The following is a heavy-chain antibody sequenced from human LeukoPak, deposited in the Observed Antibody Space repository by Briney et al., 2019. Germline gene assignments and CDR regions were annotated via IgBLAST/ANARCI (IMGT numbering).Heavy chain of an antibody. D-gene: IGHD3-22*01. CDR1: GGSISSGSYY. V-gene: IGHV4-61*02. Sequence: SQTLSLTCTVSGGSISSGSYYWSWIRQPAGKGLEWIGRIYTSGSTNYNPSLKSRVTISVDTSKNQFSLKLSTVTAADTAVYYCASGHYYDSSGYYGLGYWGQGTLVTVSS. CDR2: IYTSGST. J-gene: IGHJ4*02. CDR3: ASGHYYDSSGYYGLGY.